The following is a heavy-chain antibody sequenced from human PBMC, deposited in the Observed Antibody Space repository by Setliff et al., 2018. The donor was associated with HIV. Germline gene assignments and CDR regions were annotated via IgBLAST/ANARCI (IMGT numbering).Heavy chain of an antibody. CDR3: ARHKAVLRLFEWMPQYFKY. Sequence: SETLSLTCAVYGGSFSGYYWSWIRQPPGKGLEWIGEINHSGSTNYKPSLKSRVTISVDTSKNQFSLNLNSVTAADTAVYYCARHKAVLRLFEWMPQYFKYWGQGLLVTVSS. V-gene: IGHV4-34*01. J-gene: IGHJ4*02. CDR2: INHSGST. CDR1: GGSFSGYY. D-gene: IGHD3-3*01.